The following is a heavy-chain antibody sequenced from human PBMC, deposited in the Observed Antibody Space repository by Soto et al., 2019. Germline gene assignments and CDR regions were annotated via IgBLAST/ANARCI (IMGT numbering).Heavy chain of an antibody. Sequence: QVQLQESGPGLVKPSETLSLTCTVSGGSISSYYWSWIRQTAGKGLEWLAYIYHSGSTNYNPSLKGRVPISIATSRNQFSLKLTSVTAADTGIYYCVTDEDGNFFHSWGQGTLVTVSS. D-gene: IGHD4-17*01. CDR1: GGSISSYY. V-gene: IGHV4-59*01. J-gene: IGHJ4*02. CDR3: VTDEDGNFFHS. CDR2: IYHSGST.